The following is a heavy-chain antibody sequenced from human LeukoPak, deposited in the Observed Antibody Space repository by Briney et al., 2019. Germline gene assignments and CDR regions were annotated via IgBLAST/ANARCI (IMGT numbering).Heavy chain of an antibody. J-gene: IGHJ4*02. V-gene: IGHV4-61*02. Sequence: PSETLSLTCTVSGGSVSSISSYWSWVRQPAGKGLEWIGRIYTSGITDYNPSLKSRVTISLDTSKNQFSLKLSSVTAADTAVYYCARGQGWVVPLDYWGQGTLVTVSS. CDR3: ARGQGWVVPLDY. D-gene: IGHD2-15*01. CDR2: IYTSGIT. CDR1: GGSVSSISSY.